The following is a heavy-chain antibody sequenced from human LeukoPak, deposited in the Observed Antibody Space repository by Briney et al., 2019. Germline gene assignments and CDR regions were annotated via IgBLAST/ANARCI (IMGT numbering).Heavy chain of an antibody. CDR3: ARDMVRGVIMGY. CDR1: GGSFSGYF. V-gene: IGHV4-34*01. J-gene: IGHJ4*02. Sequence: SETLSLTCAVYGGSFSGYFWSWIRQPPGKGLEWIGDINHNGGTNYNPSLKSRVTISVDTSKNQFSLKLSSVTAADTAVYYCARDMVRGVIMGYWGQGTLVTVSS. D-gene: IGHD3-10*01. CDR2: INHNGGT.